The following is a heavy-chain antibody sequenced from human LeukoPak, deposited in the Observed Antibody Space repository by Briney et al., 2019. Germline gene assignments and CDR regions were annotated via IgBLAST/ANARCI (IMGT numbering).Heavy chain of an antibody. V-gene: IGHV3-23*01. CDR1: GFTFNNYA. CDR3: AKGIFSIAARPGEVTFDY. Sequence: GGSLRLSCAASGFTFNNYAMSWVRQAPGKGLEWVSVISGSGGTTHYADSVKGRFTISRDNSKNTLFLQMNSLRAEDTAVYYCAKGIFSIAARPGEVTFDYWGQGTLVTVSS. CDR2: ISGSGGTT. D-gene: IGHD6-6*01. J-gene: IGHJ4*02.